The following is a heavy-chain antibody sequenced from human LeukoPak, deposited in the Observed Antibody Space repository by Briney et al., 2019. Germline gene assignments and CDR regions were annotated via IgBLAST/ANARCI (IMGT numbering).Heavy chain of an antibody. Sequence: SETLSLTCTVSGGSISSSSYYWGWIRQTPGKGLEWIGSIYYSGSTFYSPSLKSRVTISVDTSKNQFSLKLSSVTAADTAVYYCARAVGSGSFQTYYYYMDVWGKGTTVTISS. CDR2: IYYSGST. J-gene: IGHJ6*03. CDR1: GGSISSSSYY. V-gene: IGHV4-39*07. D-gene: IGHD3-10*01. CDR3: ARAVGSGSFQTYYYYMDV.